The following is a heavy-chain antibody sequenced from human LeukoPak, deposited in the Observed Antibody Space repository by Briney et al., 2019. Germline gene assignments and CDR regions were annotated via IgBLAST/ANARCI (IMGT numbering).Heavy chain of an antibody. CDR1: GYTFTSYG. CDR2: ISAYNGNT. J-gene: IGHJ6*02. CDR3: ARERCSSTSCYDGMDV. V-gene: IGHV1-18*01. Sequence: WASVKVSCTASGYTFTSYGISWVRQAPGQGLEWMGCISAYNGNTNYAQKLQGRVTMTTDTSTSTAYMELRSLRSDDTAVYYCARERCSSTSCYDGMDVWGQGTTVTVSS. D-gene: IGHD2-2*01.